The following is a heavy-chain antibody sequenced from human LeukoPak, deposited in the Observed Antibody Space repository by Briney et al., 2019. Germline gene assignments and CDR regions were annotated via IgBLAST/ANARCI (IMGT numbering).Heavy chain of an antibody. CDR1: GFTFRAYA. CDR2: ISASGGST. V-gene: IGHV3-23*01. D-gene: IGHD3-10*01. Sequence: GGSLRLSCAASGFTFRAYAMTWVRQAPGEGLEWVSTISASGGSTYYADSVKGRFTISRDNSKNTLYLQMNSLRAEDTAVYYCAKFRVPSDDALDIWGQGTMVTVSS. CDR3: AKFRVPSDDALDI. J-gene: IGHJ3*02.